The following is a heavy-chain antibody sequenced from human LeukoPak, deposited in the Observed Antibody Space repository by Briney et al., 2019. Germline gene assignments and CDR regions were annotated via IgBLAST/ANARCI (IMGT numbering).Heavy chain of an antibody. V-gene: IGHV1-69*01. CDR1: GGTFSSSA. CDR2: IIPIFGTA. D-gene: IGHD4-17*01. J-gene: IGHJ6*02. Sequence: GSSVKVSCKASGGTFSSSAISWVRQAPGQGLEWMGGIIPIFGTADYAQKFQGRATITADESTSTAYMEVSSLSSEDTAAYYCARGAVGYGDSYNYYNMDVWGQGTTVTVSS. CDR3: ARGAVGYGDSYNYYNMDV.